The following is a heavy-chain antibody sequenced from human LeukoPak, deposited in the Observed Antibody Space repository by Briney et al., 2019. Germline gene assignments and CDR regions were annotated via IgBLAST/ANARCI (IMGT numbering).Heavy chain of an antibody. CDR3: ATERVVVPADPNNY. CDR2: ISSSSSTI. Sequence: PGGSLRLSCVASGLTLSSYTMNWVRQAPGRGLEWVSYISSSSSTIYYADSVKGRFTISRDNAKNSLYLQMNGLRAEDTAVYYCATERVVVPADPNNYWGQGTLVTVSS. J-gene: IGHJ4*02. V-gene: IGHV3-48*01. CDR1: GLTLSSYT. D-gene: IGHD2-2*01.